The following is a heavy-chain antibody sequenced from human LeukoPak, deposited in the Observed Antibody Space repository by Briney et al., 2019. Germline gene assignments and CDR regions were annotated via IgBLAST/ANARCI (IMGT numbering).Heavy chain of an antibody. Sequence: SETLSLTCTVSGYSISSGYYWGWIRPPPGNGLEWIANVYHNGNTFYNPSLKSRVTISVDTSNNQFSLTLTSVTAADTAVYFCARETSRIIYYWGQGMLVTVSS. CDR3: ARETSRIIYY. V-gene: IGHV4-38-2*02. CDR1: GYSISSGYY. J-gene: IGHJ4*02. CDR2: VYHNGNT.